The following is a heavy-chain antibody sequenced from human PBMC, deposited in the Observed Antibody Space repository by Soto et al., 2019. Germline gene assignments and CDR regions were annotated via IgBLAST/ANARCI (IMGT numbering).Heavy chain of an antibody. D-gene: IGHD1-26*01. J-gene: IGHJ4*02. CDR1: GFTFSDHY. V-gene: IGHV3-72*01. Sequence: EVQLVESGEGLVQPGGSLRLSCAASGFTFSDHYMDWVRQAPGKGLEWVGRSRNKANSYSTEYAASVKGRFTISRDESKNSLYLQMNSLKTEDTAVYYCARFSGSYTRGLDYWGQGTLVTVSS. CDR2: SRNKANSYST. CDR3: ARFSGSYTRGLDY.